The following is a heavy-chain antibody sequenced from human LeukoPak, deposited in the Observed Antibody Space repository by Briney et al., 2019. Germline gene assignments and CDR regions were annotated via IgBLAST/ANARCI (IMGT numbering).Heavy chain of an antibody. J-gene: IGHJ3*02. Sequence: GGSLRLSCAASGFTFSTYAMHWVRQAPGKGLEWVAIISYDGSNEFYADSVKGRFTISRDNAKNSLYLQMNSLRAEDTAVYYCARKLAAVDAFDIWGQGTMVTVSS. CDR2: ISYDGSNE. D-gene: IGHD6-13*01. V-gene: IGHV3-30-3*01. CDR1: GFTFSTYA. CDR3: ARKLAAVDAFDI.